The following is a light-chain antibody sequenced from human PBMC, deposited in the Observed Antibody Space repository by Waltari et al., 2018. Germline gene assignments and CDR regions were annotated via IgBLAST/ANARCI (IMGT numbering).Light chain of an antibody. Sequence: QTVVTQEPSLSVSPGGTVTLTWSLSSGSLSTTSYATWYQQPPCQAPRTLVYKANARSSGVPDRFSGSILGNTAALTITGAQADDESDYYCALYMGSGIWVFGGGTRLTVL. CDR1: SGSLSTTSY. CDR2: KAN. CDR3: ALYMGSGIWV. V-gene: IGLV8-61*01. J-gene: IGLJ3*02.